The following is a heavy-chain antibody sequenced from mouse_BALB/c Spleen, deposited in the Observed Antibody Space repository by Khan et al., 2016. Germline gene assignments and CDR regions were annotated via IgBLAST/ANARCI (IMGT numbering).Heavy chain of an antibody. J-gene: IGHJ2*01. CDR3: ATGITTVIATWRHY. V-gene: IGHV9-3-1*01. CDR1: GYTFTNFG. D-gene: IGHD1-1*01. CDR2: INTNTGET. Sequence: QVQLQQSGPELKKPGETVKISCKASGYTFTNFGINWVRQAPGKGLEWMDWINTNTGETTYADDFKGRFAFSLETSASTAYLQINNLKNEDTATYFCATGITTVIATWRHYWGQGTTLPVSS.